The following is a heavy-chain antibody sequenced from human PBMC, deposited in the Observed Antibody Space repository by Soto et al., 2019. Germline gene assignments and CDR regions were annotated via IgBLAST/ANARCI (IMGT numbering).Heavy chain of an antibody. CDR2: INPAGTST. Sequence: GGSLRLSCAASGFTFSSYWMHWVRHAPGKGLVWVSRINPAGTSTSYADSAKGRFTISRDNTKNTLYLQMNSLRAEDTAVYYCAKFESRGPICTVGDCNGLNWGQGTLVTVSS. D-gene: IGHD2-8*02. CDR1: GFTFSSYW. V-gene: IGHV3-74*01. CDR3: AKFESRGPICTVGDCNGLN. J-gene: IGHJ4*02.